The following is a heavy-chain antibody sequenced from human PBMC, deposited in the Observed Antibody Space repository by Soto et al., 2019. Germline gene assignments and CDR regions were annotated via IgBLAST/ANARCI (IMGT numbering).Heavy chain of an antibody. V-gene: IGHV1-18*01. Sequence: ASVKVSCKASGYTFTSYGISWVRQAPGQGLEWMGWISAYNGNTNYAQKLQGRVTMTTDTSTSTAYMELRSLRSDDTAVYYCARHIVVVTASRGFDPWGQGTLVTVYS. CDR3: ARHIVVVTASRGFDP. CDR2: ISAYNGNT. CDR1: GYTFTSYG. J-gene: IGHJ5*02. D-gene: IGHD2-21*02.